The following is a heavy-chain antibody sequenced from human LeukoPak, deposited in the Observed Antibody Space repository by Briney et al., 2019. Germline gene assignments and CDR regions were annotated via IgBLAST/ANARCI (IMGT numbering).Heavy chain of an antibody. D-gene: IGHD2-2*01. CDR2: ISYDGSNK. CDR1: GFTVSSNY. J-gene: IGHJ4*02. CDR3: ARAGRDCSSTSCYFDY. Sequence: GGSLRLSCAASGFTVSSNYMSWVRQAPGKGLEWVAVISYDGSNKYYADSVKDRFTISRDNPKNTLYLQMNSLRAEDTAVYYCARAGRDCSSTSCYFDYWGQGTLVTVSS. V-gene: IGHV3-30-3*01.